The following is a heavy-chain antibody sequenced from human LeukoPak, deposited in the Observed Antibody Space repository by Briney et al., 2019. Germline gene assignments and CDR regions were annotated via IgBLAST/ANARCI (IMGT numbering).Heavy chain of an antibody. V-gene: IGHV3-23*01. CDR3: AKANGYYDC. CDR1: GFTFSNYG. CDR2: ISGEGDTT. D-gene: IGHD3-22*01. Sequence: PGGSLRLSCAASGFTFSNYGMNWVRQAPGRGLEWVSGISGEGDTTYYADSVKGRFTISRDNSRNTLSLQMNSLSAEDTAAYYCAKANGYYDCWGQGTLVAVSS. J-gene: IGHJ4*02.